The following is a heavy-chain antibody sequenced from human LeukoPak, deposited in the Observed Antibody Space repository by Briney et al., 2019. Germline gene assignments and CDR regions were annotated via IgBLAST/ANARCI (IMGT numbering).Heavy chain of an antibody. CDR3: TRGAGWLIDY. J-gene: IGHJ4*02. D-gene: IGHD3-16*01. CDR2: LHNSGTS. V-gene: IGHV4-59*01. CDR1: DDSISDYY. Sequence: SETLSLTRTVSDDSISDYYRGWIRQPPGKGLEWIGYLHNSGTSTYNPSLKSRVTISADTSKNQFSLKLNSLTTADTAVYYCTRGAGWLIDYWGQGILVTVSS.